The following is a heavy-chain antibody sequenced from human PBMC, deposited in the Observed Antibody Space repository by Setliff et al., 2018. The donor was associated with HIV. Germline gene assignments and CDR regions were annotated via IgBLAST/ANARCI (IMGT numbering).Heavy chain of an antibody. CDR3: TKGVQRLRPYYFDS. D-gene: IGHD4-17*01. J-gene: IGHJ4*02. CDR1: GFTFSTYS. Sequence: GGSLRLSCAASGFTFSTYSMNWVRQAPGKGLEWISYIDSSSSTIYYADSVKGRFTISRDSAKNSLYLQMNSLRVEDTAIYYCTKGVQRLRPYYFDSWGQGTLVTVS. V-gene: IGHV3-48*01. CDR2: IDSSSSTI.